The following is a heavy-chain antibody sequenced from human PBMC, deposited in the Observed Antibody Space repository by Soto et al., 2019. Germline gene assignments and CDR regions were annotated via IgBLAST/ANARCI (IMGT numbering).Heavy chain of an antibody. CDR3: ARGIVGAERSCDY. CDR2: IYYSGNN. J-gene: IGHJ4*02. D-gene: IGHD1-26*01. Sequence: QVQLQESGPGLVKPSETLSLTCTVSGGSISSSSYCWGWIRQPPGKGLEWIGNIYYSGNNYYNPSLKSRVTRSVDTSKNRFSLKESSVTAADTAMYYCARGIVGAERSCDYWGQGTLVTVSS. CDR1: GGSISSSSYC. V-gene: IGHV4-39*01.